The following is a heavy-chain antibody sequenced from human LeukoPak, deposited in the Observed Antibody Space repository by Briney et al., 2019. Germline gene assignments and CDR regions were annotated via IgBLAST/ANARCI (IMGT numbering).Heavy chain of an antibody. D-gene: IGHD4-23*01. J-gene: IGHJ1*01. CDR2: INTNTGNP. CDR1: GYTFTGYY. Sequence: GASVKVSCKASGYTFTGYYMHWVRQAPGQGLEWMGWINTNTGNPTYAQGFTGRFVFSLDTSVSTAYLQISSLKAEDTAVYYCARGASTQLLQHWGQGTLVTVSS. V-gene: IGHV7-4-1*02. CDR3: ARGASTQLLQH.